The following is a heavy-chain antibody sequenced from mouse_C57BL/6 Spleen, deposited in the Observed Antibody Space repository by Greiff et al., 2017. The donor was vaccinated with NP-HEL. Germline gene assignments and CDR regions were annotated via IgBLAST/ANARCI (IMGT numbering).Heavy chain of an antibody. D-gene: IGHD2-14*01. CDR1: GYSFTGYY. J-gene: IGHJ4*01. CDR3: ARSMYEIVDY. CDR2: INPSTGGT. V-gene: IGHV1-42*01. Sequence: EVQLQESGPELVKPGASVKISCKASGYSFTGYYMNWVKQSPEKSLEWIGEINPSTGGTTYNQKFKAKATLTVDKSSSTAYMQLKSLTSEDSAVYYCARSMYEIVDYWGQGTSVTVSS.